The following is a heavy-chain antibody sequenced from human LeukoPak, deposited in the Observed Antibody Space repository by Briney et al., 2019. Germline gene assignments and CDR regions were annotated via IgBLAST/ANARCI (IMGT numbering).Heavy chain of an antibody. CDR1: GVSISSYY. CDR2: IYTSGST. V-gene: IGHV4-4*07. CDR3: ARVGQQLPFDY. J-gene: IGHJ4*02. Sequence: SSETLSLTCTVSGVSISSYYWSWIRQPAGKGLEWIGRIYTSGSTNYNPSLKSRVTMSADTSKNQFSLKLSSVTAADTAVYYCARVGQQLPFDYWGQGTLVTVSS. D-gene: IGHD6-13*01.